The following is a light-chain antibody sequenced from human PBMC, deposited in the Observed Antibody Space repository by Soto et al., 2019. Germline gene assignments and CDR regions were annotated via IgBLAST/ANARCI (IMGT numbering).Light chain of an antibody. J-gene: IGLJ1*01. Sequence: LTQPASVSGSPGQSITISCTGTSSDVGGYNYVSWYQQHPGKAPKLMIYDVSDRPSGVSNRFSGSKSGNTASLTISGLQAEDEADYYCSSCTSSSTLYVFGTGTKV. V-gene: IGLV2-14*03. CDR3: SSCTSSSTLYV. CDR2: DVS. CDR1: SSDVGGYNY.